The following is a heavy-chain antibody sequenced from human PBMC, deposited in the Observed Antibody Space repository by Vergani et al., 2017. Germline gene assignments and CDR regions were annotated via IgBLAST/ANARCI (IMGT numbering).Heavy chain of an antibody. Sequence: QVQLQESGPGLVKSSETLSLTCSVSFDSIRNLYCNWIRQPPGKGLEWIVSIHYSENTNSNPSLKTRVTISVDTSKNQFSLALTSVTAADTAVYYCASDTHSGQRADRWGQGILVTVTS. V-gene: IGHV4-59*11. CDR1: FDSIRNLY. CDR3: ASDTHSGQRADR. D-gene: IGHD6-19*01. J-gene: IGHJ5*02. CDR2: IHYSENT.